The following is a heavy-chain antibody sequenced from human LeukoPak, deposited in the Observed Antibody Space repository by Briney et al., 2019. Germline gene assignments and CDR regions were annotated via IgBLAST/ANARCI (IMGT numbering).Heavy chain of an antibody. CDR2: ISYDGSNK. J-gene: IGHJ6*03. D-gene: IGHD2-2*02. Sequence: GRSLRLSCAASGFTFNSYAMHWVRQAPGKGLEWVAVISYDGSNKYYADSVKGRFTISRDNSKNTLYLQMNSLRAEDTAVYYCASVSENTFYMDVWGKGTTVTVSS. V-gene: IGHV3-30*04. CDR1: GFTFNSYA. CDR3: ASVSENTFYMDV.